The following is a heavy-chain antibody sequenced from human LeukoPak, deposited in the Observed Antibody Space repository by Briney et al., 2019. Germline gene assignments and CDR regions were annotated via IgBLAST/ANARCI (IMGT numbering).Heavy chain of an antibody. CDR2: IIPIFGTA. V-gene: IGHV1-69*01. J-gene: IGHJ3*02. Sequence: SVKVSCKASGGTFSSYAISWVRQAPGQGLEWMGGIIPIFGTANYAQKFQGRVTITADESTSTAYMELSSLRSEDTAVYYCARGLVVAPAAIEEGYDAFDIWGQGTMVTVSS. CDR3: ARGLVVAPAAIEEGYDAFDI. CDR1: GGTFSSYA. D-gene: IGHD2-2*01.